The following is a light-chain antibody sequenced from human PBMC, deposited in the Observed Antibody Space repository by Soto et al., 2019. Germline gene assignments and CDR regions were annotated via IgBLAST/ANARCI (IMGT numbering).Light chain of an antibody. CDR2: GAS. V-gene: IGKV3-20*01. CDR1: HIINNNY. CDR3: QQYGSSPIT. J-gene: IGKJ5*01. Sequence: EIVLTQSPGTLSLSPGEGAILSCRASHIINNNYLAWYQQKPGQAPRLLTYGASSRATGIPDRFSGGGSGTDFTLTISRLEPEDFAVYYCQQYGSSPITFGQGTRLEIK.